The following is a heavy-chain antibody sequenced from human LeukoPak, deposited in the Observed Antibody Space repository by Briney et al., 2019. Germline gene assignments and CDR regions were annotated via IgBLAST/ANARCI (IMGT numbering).Heavy chain of an antibody. J-gene: IGHJ4*02. Sequence: SSETLSLTCTVSGGSISSYYWSWIRQPAGKGLQWIGRIYSSGSTNYNPSLQSRVTMSVDTSKNQFSLRLSSVTAADTAVYYCARDLGFWSGPDYWGPGTLVTVSS. D-gene: IGHD3-3*01. V-gene: IGHV4-4*07. CDR1: GGSISSYY. CDR3: ARDLGFWSGPDY. CDR2: IYSSGST.